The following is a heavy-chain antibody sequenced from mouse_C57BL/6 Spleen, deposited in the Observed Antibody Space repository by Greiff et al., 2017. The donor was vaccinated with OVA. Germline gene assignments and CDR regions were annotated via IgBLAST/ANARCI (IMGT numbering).Heavy chain of an antibody. CDR2: ISYDGSN. V-gene: IGHV3-6*01. J-gene: IGHJ4*01. CDR3: ARGGGYDVGYYYAMDY. CDR1: GYSITSGYY. D-gene: IGHD2-2*01. Sequence: EVKLQESGPGLVKPSQSLSLTCSVTGYSITSGYYWNWIRQFPGNKLEWMGYISYDGSNNYNPSLKNRISITRDTSKNQFFLKLNSVTTEDTATYYCARGGGYDVGYYYAMDYWGQGTSVTVSS.